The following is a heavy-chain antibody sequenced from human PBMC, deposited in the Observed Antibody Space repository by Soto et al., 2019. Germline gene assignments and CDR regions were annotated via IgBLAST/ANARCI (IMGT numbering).Heavy chain of an antibody. V-gene: IGHV3-23*01. J-gene: IGHJ4*02. CDR1: GFTFSSYA. CDR3: AKEMYYYDSSGYYQYYFDY. D-gene: IGHD3-22*01. Sequence: GGSLRLSCAASGFTFSSYAMSWVRQAPGKGLEWVSAISGSGGSTYYADSVKGRFTISRDNSKNTLYLQMNSLRAEDTAVYYCAKEMYYYDSSGYYQYYFDYWGQGTLVTVSS. CDR2: ISGSGGST.